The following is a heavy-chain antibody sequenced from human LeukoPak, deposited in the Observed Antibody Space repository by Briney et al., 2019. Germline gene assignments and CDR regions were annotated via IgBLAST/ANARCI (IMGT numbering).Heavy chain of an antibody. Sequence: GGSLRLSCAASGFTFSSYAMSWVRQAPGKGLEWVSSISSTGSSIYYADSLRGRFTISRDDARNSLYLQMNSLRVEDTAVYYCARASSGSYWGYAFDIWGQGTMVTVSS. CDR2: ISSTGSSI. J-gene: IGHJ3*02. CDR1: GFTFSSYA. D-gene: IGHD1-26*01. CDR3: ARASSGSYWGYAFDI. V-gene: IGHV3-21*01.